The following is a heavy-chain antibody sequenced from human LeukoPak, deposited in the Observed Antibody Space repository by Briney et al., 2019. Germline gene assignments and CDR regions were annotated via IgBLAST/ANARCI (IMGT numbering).Heavy chain of an antibody. V-gene: IGHV3-7*01. D-gene: IGHD1-1*01. CDR1: GFTFSSYW. CDR3: ARTWGYTPMGLYEH. CDR2: IKQDGSEK. J-gene: IGHJ4*02. Sequence: GGSLRLSCAASGFTFSSYWMSWVRQAPGKGLEWVANIKQDGSEKYYVDSVKGRFTISRDNAKNSLYLQMNSLRAEDTAVYYCARTWGYTPMGLYEHWGQGTLVTVSS.